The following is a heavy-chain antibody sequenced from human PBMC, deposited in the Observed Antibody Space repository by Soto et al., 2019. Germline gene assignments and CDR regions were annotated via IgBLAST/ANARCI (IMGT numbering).Heavy chain of an antibody. CDR3: AAKVPRAGTYYYYGMDV. J-gene: IGHJ6*02. CDR2: IVVGSGNT. CDR1: GFTFTSSA. D-gene: IGHD6-19*01. V-gene: IGHV1-58*01. Sequence: SVKVSCKASGFTFTSSAVQWVRQARGQRLEWMGWIVVGSGNTNYAQKFQERVTITRDMSTSTAYMELSSLRSEDTAVYYCAAKVPRAGTYYYYGMDVGGQGTRFTVS.